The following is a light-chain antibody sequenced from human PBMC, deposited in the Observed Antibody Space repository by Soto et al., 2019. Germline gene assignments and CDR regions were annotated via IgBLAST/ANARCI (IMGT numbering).Light chain of an antibody. CDR3: RQYGRSPPGT. CDR2: GAS. CDR1: QSLSSN. Sequence: EIVMTQSPATLSVSPGERATLSWRASQSLSSNLAWYQQKPGQAPRLLIYGASTRATGLPDRLSGRGSGKDLPLNISRLEPEDVAVYYCRQYGRSPPGTFGQVTKVDI. V-gene: IGKV3-20*01. J-gene: IGKJ1*01.